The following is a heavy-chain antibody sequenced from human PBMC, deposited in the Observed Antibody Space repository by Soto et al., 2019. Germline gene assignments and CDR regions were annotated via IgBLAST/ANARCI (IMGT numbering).Heavy chain of an antibody. J-gene: IGHJ4*02. D-gene: IGHD2-2*01. Sequence: QVQLVESGGGVVQPEKSLRLSCAASGFTFSTFGMHWVRQAPGKGLEWVAVIWNDGSNQYYADSVKGRFTISRDNSKNTLYLHLNRPRVDDTAVYYCARERDTYHLALFDYLGQGTLVTVSS. CDR1: GFTFSTFG. V-gene: IGHV3-33*01. CDR3: ARERDTYHLALFDY. CDR2: IWNDGSNQ.